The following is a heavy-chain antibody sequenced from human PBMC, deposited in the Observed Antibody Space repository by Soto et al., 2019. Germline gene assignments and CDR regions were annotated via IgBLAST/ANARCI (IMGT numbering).Heavy chain of an antibody. CDR1: GFTVSNNY. J-gene: IGHJ4*02. V-gene: IGHV3-53*01. CDR2: IYSGGYT. Sequence: EVQLVESGGGLIQPGGSLRLSCAVSGFTVSNNYMSWVRQAPGKGLEGVSVIYSGGYTAYGDSVKGRFTISRDNSKNTLYPQIHTPKARDPAVLYWGAHPGGGGYWGQGTLVTVSS. CDR3: GAHPGGGGY. D-gene: IGHD3-10*01.